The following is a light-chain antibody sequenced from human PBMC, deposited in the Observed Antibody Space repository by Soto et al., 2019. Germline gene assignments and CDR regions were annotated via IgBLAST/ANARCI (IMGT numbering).Light chain of an antibody. V-gene: IGLV2-8*01. Sequence: QSALTQPPSVYGSPGQSVTISCTGTSSDVGGYNYVSWYQQYPGKAPKLMIYEVSGRPSGVPDRFSGSKSGNTASLTVSGLQAEDEADYYCSSFAGSTHVVFGGGTKLTVL. CDR1: SSDVGGYNY. J-gene: IGLJ2*01. CDR2: EVS. CDR3: SSFAGSTHVV.